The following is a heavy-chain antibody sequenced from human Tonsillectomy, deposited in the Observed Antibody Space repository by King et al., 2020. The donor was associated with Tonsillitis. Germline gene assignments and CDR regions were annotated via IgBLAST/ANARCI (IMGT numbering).Heavy chain of an antibody. D-gene: IGHD3-10*01. V-gene: IGHV4-39*01. CDR2: IYYTGDT. CDR1: GGSISSSNYY. Sequence: QLQESGPGLVKPSETLSLTCTVSGGSISSSNYYWGWIRQQSPGKGLEWNGTIYYTGDTYYNPSLKSRVTISVDTTKNQFSLKLTAVTAADTAVYYCATPDASGNWFDPWGQGTLVTVSS. J-gene: IGHJ5*02. CDR3: ATPDASGNWFDP.